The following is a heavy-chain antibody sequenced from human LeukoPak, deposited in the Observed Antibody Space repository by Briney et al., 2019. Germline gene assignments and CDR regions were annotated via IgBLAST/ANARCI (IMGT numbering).Heavy chain of an antibody. D-gene: IGHD3-10*02. CDR1: GYTFTGYY. V-gene: IGHV1-2*06. CDR3: ATIFGSTPDY. CDR2: INPNSGGT. J-gene: IGHJ4*02. Sequence: ASVKVSXKASGYTFTGYYMHWVRQAPGQGLEWMGRINPNSGGTNYAQKFQGRVTMTRDTSISTAYMELSRLRSNDTAVYYCATIFGSTPDYWGQGTLVTVSS.